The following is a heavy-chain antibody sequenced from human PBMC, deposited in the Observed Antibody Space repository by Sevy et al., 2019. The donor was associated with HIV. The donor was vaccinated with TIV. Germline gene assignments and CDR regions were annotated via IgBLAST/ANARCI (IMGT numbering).Heavy chain of an antibody. CDR3: AGGRGIAVAGGGYYSDY. CDR2: IRTDNGKT. CDR1: GYTFSRSV. V-gene: IGHV1-18*04. J-gene: IGHJ4*02. D-gene: IGHD6-19*01. Sequence: ASVKVSCMASGYTFSRSVITWVRQAPGQGLEWMGWIRTDNGKTNYAQKFQDRVTMTTDTSTNTAYMELRSLRSDDTAIYCGAGGRGIAVAGGGYYSDYWGQGSLVTVSS.